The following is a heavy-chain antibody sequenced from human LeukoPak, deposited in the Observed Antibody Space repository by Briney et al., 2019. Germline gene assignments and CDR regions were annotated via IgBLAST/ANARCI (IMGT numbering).Heavy chain of an antibody. Sequence: PGGSLRLSCAASGFTFSSFWMSWVRQAPGKGLEWVANIKQYGSEKYYVDSVKGRFTISRDNSKNTLYLQMNSLRAEDTAVYYCARDVDIVATILDYWGQGTLVTVSS. D-gene: IGHD5-12*01. V-gene: IGHV3-7*01. CDR1: GFTFSSFW. CDR2: IKQYGSEK. CDR3: ARDVDIVATILDY. J-gene: IGHJ4*02.